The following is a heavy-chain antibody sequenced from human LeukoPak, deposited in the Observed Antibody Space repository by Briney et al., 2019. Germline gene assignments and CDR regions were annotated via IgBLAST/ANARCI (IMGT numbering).Heavy chain of an antibody. CDR3: ARDKIVGATLFFDY. CDR2: IIPIFGTA. CDR1: GGTFSSYA. J-gene: IGHJ4*02. D-gene: IGHD1-26*01. V-gene: IGHV1-69*13. Sequence: GASVKVSCKASGGTFSSYAISWVRQAPGQGLEWMGGIIPIFGTANYAQKFQGRVTITADESTSTAYKELSSLRSEDTAVYYCARDKIVGATLFFDYWGQGTLVTVSS.